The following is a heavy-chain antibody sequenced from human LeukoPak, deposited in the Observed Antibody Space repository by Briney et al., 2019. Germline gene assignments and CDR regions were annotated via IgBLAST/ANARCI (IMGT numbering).Heavy chain of an antibody. J-gene: IGHJ4*02. Sequence: GESLEISCKGSGYSFTSYWIGWVRQMPGKGLELMGIIYPGDSDTRYSPSFQGHVTISADKSIRTAYLQWSSLKASDTAIYYCARGKIGYSYGSYYWGQGTLVTVSS. V-gene: IGHV5-51*01. CDR3: ARGKIGYSYGSYY. CDR2: IYPGDSDT. CDR1: GYSFTSYW. D-gene: IGHD5-18*01.